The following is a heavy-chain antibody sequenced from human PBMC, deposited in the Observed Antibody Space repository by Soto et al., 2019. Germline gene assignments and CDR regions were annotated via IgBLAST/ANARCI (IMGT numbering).Heavy chain of an antibody. CDR3: AGWGGQDYNY. CDR2: IRPDGSET. J-gene: IGHJ4*02. Sequence: EVQLVQSGGGLVQPGGSLRLSCVGSGFTFTDFYMNWVRQAPGKGLEWVANIRPDGSETNYVESVKGRFTTSRDNAKISLFLQTTGLRADDTAVYYGAGWGGQDYNYWGQGILVTVFS. D-gene: IGHD4-4*01. V-gene: IGHV3-7*03. CDR1: GFTFTDFY.